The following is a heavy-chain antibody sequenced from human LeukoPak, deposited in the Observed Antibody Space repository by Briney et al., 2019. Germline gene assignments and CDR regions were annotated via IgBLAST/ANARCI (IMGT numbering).Heavy chain of an antibody. Sequence: PSETLSLTCTVSGGSISSYYWSWIRQPPGKGLEWIGYIYYSGSTNYNPSLKSRVTISVDTSKNQFSLKLSSVTAADTAVYYCAVSQFGSYCYGMDVWGQGTTVTVSS. CDR2: IYYSGST. CDR1: GGSISSYY. J-gene: IGHJ6*02. CDR3: AVSQFGSYCYGMDV. D-gene: IGHD3-16*01. V-gene: IGHV4-59*01.